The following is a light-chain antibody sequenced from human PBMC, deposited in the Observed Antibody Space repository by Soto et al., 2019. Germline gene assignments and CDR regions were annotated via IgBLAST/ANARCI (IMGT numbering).Light chain of an antibody. CDR2: DVT. J-gene: IGLJ2*01. Sequence: QSALTQPRSVSGSPGQSVTISCAGSSSDVGGYNYVSWYQQHPRKAPKLIIYDVTKRPSGVPDRFSGSKSANTASLTISGLQADDEADYYCCSYAGSYFLFGGGTKVTVL. V-gene: IGLV2-11*01. CDR1: SSDVGGYNY. CDR3: CSYAGSYFL.